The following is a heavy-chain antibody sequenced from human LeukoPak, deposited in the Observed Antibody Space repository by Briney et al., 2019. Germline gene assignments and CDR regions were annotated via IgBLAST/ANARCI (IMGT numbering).Heavy chain of an antibody. CDR1: GFTFSSYS. CDR3: ARSSSGSKNYFDY. V-gene: IGHV3-48*04. J-gene: IGHJ4*02. CDR2: NSGSGETI. D-gene: IGHD6-19*01. Sequence: PGGSLRLSCAASGFTFSSYSVNWVRQAPGQGLEWISYNSGSGETIYYADSVRGRFTISRDNAKNSLYLQMNSLRAEDTAVYYCARSSSGSKNYFDYWGQGTLVTVSS.